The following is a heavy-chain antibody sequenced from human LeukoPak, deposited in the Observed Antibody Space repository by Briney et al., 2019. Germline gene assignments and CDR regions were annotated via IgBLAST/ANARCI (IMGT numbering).Heavy chain of an antibody. CDR2: ISSSSSYI. J-gene: IGHJ4*02. CDR1: GFTFSSYS. Sequence: PGGSLRLSCAASGFTFSSYSMNWVRQAPGKGLEWVSSISSSSSYIYYADSVKGRFTISRDNAKNSLYLQMNSLRAEDTAVYYCARDAIAAAVTGYWGQGTLVTVSS. V-gene: IGHV3-21*01. D-gene: IGHD6-13*01. CDR3: ARDAIAAAVTGY.